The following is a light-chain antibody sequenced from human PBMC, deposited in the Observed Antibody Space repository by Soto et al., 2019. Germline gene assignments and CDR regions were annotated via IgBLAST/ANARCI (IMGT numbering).Light chain of an antibody. Sequence: QSALTQPPSASGSPGQSVTISCTGTSSDVGAYKYVSWYQQHPGKAPKLMIYEVSKRPSGVPDRFSGSKSGNTASLTVSGLQAEDEADYFCASYGGRDDMIFGGGTKVTVL. CDR1: SSDVGAYKY. CDR3: ASYGGRDDMI. V-gene: IGLV2-8*01. J-gene: IGLJ2*01. CDR2: EVS.